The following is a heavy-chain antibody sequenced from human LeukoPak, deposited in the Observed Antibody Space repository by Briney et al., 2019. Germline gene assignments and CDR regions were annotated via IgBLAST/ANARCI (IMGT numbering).Heavy chain of an antibody. CDR3: ARGHAYCSGGSCYENWFDP. J-gene: IGHJ5*02. Sequence: ASVKVSCKASGYTFTSYGISWVRQAPGQGLEWMGWINPNSGGTNYAQKFQGRVTMTRDTSISTAYMELSRLRSDDTAVYYCARGHAYCSGGSCYENWFDPWGQGTLVTVSS. V-gene: IGHV1-2*02. CDR1: GYTFTSYG. CDR2: INPNSGGT. D-gene: IGHD2-15*01.